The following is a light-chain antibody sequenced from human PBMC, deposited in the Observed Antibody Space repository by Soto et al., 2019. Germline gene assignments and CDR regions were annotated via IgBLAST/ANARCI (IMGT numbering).Light chain of an antibody. CDR1: QSVSSSY. CDR3: QQYGSSPPYT. CDR2: GAS. Sequence: EIVLTQSPGILSLSPGERATLSCRASQSVSSSYLAWYQQKPGQAPRLLIYGASNRATGIPDRFSASGSGTDFTLTISRLEPEDVAVYYCQQYGSSPPYTFGQGTKLEIK. V-gene: IGKV3-20*01. J-gene: IGKJ2*01.